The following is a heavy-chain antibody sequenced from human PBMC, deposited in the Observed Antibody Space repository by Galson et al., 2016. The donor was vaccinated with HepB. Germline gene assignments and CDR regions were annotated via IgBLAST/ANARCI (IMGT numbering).Heavy chain of an antibody. Sequence: SLRLSCAASGFTFGSFGMHWVRQAPGKGLEWVAVIWFAGSKKYYADSVKGRFTISRDNSKNTLYLQMNSLRAEDSDVYYCARDLRIAVAGMGYWGQGTRVTLSS. V-gene: IGHV3-33*01. CDR1: GFTFGSFG. CDR2: IWFAGSKK. CDR3: ARDLRIAVAGMGY. D-gene: IGHD6-19*01. J-gene: IGHJ4*02.